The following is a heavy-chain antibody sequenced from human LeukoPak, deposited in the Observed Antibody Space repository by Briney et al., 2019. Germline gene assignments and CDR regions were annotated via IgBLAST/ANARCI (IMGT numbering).Heavy chain of an antibody. Sequence: ASVKVSCKASGYTFTGYYMHWVRQAPGQGLEWMGWINPNSGGTNYEQKFQGRVTMTRDTSISTAYMELSRLRSDDTAVYYCARVIAVAGTFYYYYGMDVWGQGTTVTVSS. J-gene: IGHJ6*02. CDR3: ARVIAVAGTFYYYYGMDV. CDR2: INPNSGGT. CDR1: GYTFTGYY. D-gene: IGHD6-19*01. V-gene: IGHV1-2*02.